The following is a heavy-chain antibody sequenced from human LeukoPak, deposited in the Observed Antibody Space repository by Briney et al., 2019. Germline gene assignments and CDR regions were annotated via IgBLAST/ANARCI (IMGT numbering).Heavy chain of an antibody. CDR3: ARGAPIVVVPAASDFDY. D-gene: IGHD2-2*01. V-gene: IGHV4-34*01. Sequence: SETLSLTCAVYGGSFSGYYWSWIRQPPGKGLEWIGEINHSGSTNYNPSLKSRVTISVDTSKNQFSLKLSSVTAADTAVYYCARGAPIVVVPAASDFDYWGQRTLVTISS. CDR2: INHSGST. J-gene: IGHJ4*02. CDR1: GGSFSGYY.